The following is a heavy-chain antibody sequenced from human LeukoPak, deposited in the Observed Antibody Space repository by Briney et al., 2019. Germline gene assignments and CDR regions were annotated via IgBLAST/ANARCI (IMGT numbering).Heavy chain of an antibody. V-gene: IGHV1-8*01. J-gene: IGHJ5*02. CDR3: ARGLRFFPFDP. Sequence: ASVKVSCKASGYTFTSYDINWVRQATGQGLEWMGWMNPNSRNTGYAQKFQGRVTMTRNTSISTTYMELSSLRSEDTAVYYCARGLRFFPFDPWGQGTLVTVSS. CDR2: MNPNSRNT. CDR1: GYTFTSYD. D-gene: IGHD3-3*01.